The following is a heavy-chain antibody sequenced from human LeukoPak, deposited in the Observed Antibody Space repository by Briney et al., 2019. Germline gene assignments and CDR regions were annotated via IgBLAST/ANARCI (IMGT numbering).Heavy chain of an antibody. CDR2: IYYRGTI. CDR1: GGSISSHY. V-gene: IGHV4-59*11. J-gene: IGHJ4*02. Sequence: SETLSLTCTVSGGSISSHYWSWIRQPPGKGLEWIGYIYYRGTINYNPSLKSRVTVPIDTSKNQFSLKLSSVTAADTAVYYCARAHYSGSGTYYNRAFDYWGQGTLVTVSS. CDR3: ARAHYSGSGTYYNRAFDY. D-gene: IGHD3-10*01.